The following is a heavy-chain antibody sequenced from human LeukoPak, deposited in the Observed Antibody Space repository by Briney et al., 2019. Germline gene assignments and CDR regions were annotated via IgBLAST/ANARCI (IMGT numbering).Heavy chain of an antibody. D-gene: IGHD3-10*01. V-gene: IGHV4-34*01. J-gene: IGHJ4*02. CDR1: GDSFGGSY. Sequence: SETLSLTCAVYGDSFGGSYWSWIRQPPGKGLEWIGEINHSGTTTYNSTLKSRVTISVDTSKNQFSLNLTSLSAADTAVYYCARGPPWYYNYWGQGTLVTVSS. CDR3: ARGPPWYYNY. CDR2: INHSGTT.